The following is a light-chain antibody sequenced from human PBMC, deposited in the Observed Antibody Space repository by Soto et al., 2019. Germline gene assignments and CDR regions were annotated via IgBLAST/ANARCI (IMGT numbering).Light chain of an antibody. Sequence: ETVMTQSPATLSVSPGERPTLSCRASQSVSSNLAWYQQKPGQAPMLLIYDASTMATGIPARFSGSGSGTEFTLTISSLQSEDFAVYYCQQYNTWPLTFGPGTKVDIK. CDR3: QQYNTWPLT. CDR2: DAS. J-gene: IGKJ3*01. V-gene: IGKV3-15*01. CDR1: QSVSSN.